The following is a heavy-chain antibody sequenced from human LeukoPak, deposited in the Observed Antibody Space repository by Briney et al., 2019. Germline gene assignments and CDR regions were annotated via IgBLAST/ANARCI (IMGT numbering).Heavy chain of an antibody. Sequence: SGGSLRLSCAASGFTFSSYAMSWVRQAPGKGLEWVSAISGSGGSTYYADSVKGRFTISRDNSKKTLYLQMNSLRAEDTAVYYCAKGSYGGIVAFDIWGQGTMVTVSS. D-gene: IGHD4-23*01. CDR2: ISGSGGST. J-gene: IGHJ3*02. CDR1: GFTFSSYA. CDR3: AKGSYGGIVAFDI. V-gene: IGHV3-23*01.